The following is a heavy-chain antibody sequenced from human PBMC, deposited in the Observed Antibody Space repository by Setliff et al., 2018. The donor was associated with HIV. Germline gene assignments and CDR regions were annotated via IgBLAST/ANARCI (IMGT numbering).Heavy chain of an antibody. D-gene: IGHD3-16*02. CDR2: IYYSGST. CDR3: ARGYPVSYYYYMDV. Sequence: SSETLSLTCTVSGGSISSGGYYWSWIRQQPGKGLEWIGYIYYSGSTYYNPSLKSQVTISVDTSKNQFSLKLSPVTAADTAVYYCARGYPVSYYYYMDVWGKGTTVTVSS. CDR1: GGSISSGGYY. J-gene: IGHJ6*03. V-gene: IGHV4-31*01.